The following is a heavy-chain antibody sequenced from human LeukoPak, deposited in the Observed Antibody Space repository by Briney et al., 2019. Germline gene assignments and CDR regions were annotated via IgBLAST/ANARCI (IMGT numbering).Heavy chain of an antibody. J-gene: IGHJ3*02. CDR1: GFTFSSYG. V-gene: IGHV3-23*01. CDR3: ARAGGGTYYYDSSGYSGAFDI. CDR2: I. Sequence: PGGSLRLSCAASGFTFSSYGMNWVRQAPGKGLEWVSVIVKGRFTISRDNSKNTLYLQMNSLRAEDTAVYYCARAGGGTYYYDSSGYSGAFDIWGQGTMVTVSS. D-gene: IGHD3-22*01.